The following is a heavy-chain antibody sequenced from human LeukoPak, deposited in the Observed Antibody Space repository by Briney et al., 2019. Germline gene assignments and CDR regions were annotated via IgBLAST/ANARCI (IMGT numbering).Heavy chain of an antibody. J-gene: IGHJ3*02. CDR2: IHQDGNEK. Sequence: GGSLRLSCAASGFTFSTYWMSWVRQAPGKGLEWVDNIHQDGNEKYYVDSVKGRFTISRDNAKNSLYLQMNSLRAEDTAVYYCARDLIAARADAFDIWGQGTMVTVSS. CDR3: ARDLIAARADAFDI. CDR1: GFTFSTYW. V-gene: IGHV3-7*01. D-gene: IGHD6-25*01.